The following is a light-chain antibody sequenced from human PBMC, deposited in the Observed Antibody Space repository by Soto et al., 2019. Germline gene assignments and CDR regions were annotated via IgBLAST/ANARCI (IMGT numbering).Light chain of an antibody. Sequence: QSVLTQPPSVSAAPGQRVTISCSGSASNVGTQFVSWYQHRPGAAPKFLIYDNDERPSEIPDRFSGSKSDTSATLTITGVQTGDEADYYCGTWDTGLSAGVFGGGTQLTVL. CDR1: ASNVGTQF. CDR3: GTWDTGLSAGV. CDR2: DND. V-gene: IGLV1-51*01. J-gene: IGLJ2*01.